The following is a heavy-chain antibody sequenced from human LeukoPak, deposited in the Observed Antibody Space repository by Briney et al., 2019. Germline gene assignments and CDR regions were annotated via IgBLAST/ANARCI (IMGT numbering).Heavy chain of an antibody. CDR2: ISGSGGST. J-gene: IGHJ4*02. CDR1: GFTFSSYG. D-gene: IGHD3-10*01. CDR3: ASLQHPNVLLWFGETPFDY. V-gene: IGHV3-23*01. Sequence: GGSLRLSCAASGFTFSSYGMSWVRQAPGKGLEWVSAISGSGGSTYYADSVKGRFTISRDNSKNTLYLQMNSLRAEDTAVYYCASLQHPNVLLWFGETPFDYWGQGTLVTVSS.